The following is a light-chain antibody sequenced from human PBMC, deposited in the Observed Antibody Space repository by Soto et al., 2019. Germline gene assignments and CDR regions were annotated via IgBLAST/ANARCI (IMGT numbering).Light chain of an antibody. CDR1: QSVSSSY. CDR3: QQYGSSPWT. V-gene: IGKV3-20*01. J-gene: IGKJ1*01. Sequence: ELVLTQSPCTLSLSPGERATLSCSASQSVSSSYLAWYQQKPGQEPRLLIYAASSRATVIPDRFSGVGSGTDFTRTISRLEPEDFAVYYCQQYGSSPWTFGQGTKVDIK. CDR2: AAS.